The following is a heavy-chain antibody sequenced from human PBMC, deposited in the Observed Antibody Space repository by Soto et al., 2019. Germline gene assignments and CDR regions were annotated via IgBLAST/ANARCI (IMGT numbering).Heavy chain of an antibody. J-gene: IGHJ6*02. Sequence: QVQLQESGPGLVKPSQTLSLTCTVSGGSINSGGYYWSWIRQLPGKGLGWIGHSYNTGSHYYTPSPESRLTISVDSSEIVFSLHVRYVTAADTAVYYCARGRGGYRGYDHYFSGMDVWGHGTRVTVSS. D-gene: IGHD5-12*01. CDR1: GGSINSGGYY. V-gene: IGHV4-31*03. CDR3: ARGRGGYRGYDHYFSGMDV. CDR2: SYNTGSH.